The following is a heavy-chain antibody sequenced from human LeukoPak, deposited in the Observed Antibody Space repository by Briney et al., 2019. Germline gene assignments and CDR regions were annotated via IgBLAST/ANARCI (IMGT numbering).Heavy chain of an antibody. Sequence: PSETLSLTCNVSGGSIRSYYWSWIRQPPGKGLEWIGHIYYTGSTDYNPSLKSRVTISVDTSKKQFSLKLKSVNTADTAVYYCARGDIGLGGGDYWGQGTLVTVSS. J-gene: IGHJ4*02. CDR2: IYYTGST. CDR1: GGSIRSYY. CDR3: ARGDIGLGGGDY. V-gene: IGHV4-59*01. D-gene: IGHD2-8*02.